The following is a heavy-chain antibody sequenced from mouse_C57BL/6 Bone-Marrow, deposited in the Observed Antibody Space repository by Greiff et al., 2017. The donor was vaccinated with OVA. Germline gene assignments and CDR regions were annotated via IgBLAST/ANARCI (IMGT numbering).Heavy chain of an antibody. CDR3: ARNLLIYYGYDAWFAY. D-gene: IGHD2-2*01. CDR2: INPYNGDT. J-gene: IGHJ3*01. Sequence: VQLQQSGPELVKPGDSVKISCKASGYSFTGYFMNWVMQSHGKSLEWIGRINPYNGDTFYNQKFKGKATLTVDKSSSTAHMGLRSLTSEDSAVYYCARNLLIYYGYDAWFAYWGQGTLVTVSA. CDR1: GYSFTGYF. V-gene: IGHV1-20*01.